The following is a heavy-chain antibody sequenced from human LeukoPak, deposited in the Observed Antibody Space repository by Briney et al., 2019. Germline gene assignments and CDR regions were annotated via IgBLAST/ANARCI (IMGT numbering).Heavy chain of an antibody. V-gene: IGHV3-30*18. J-gene: IGHJ6*02. CDR1: GFTFSSYG. D-gene: IGHD3-3*01. CDR3: AKELYDFSYYYYGMDV. CDR2: ISYDGSNK. Sequence: PGGSLRLSCAASGFTFSSYGIHWVRQAPGKGLEWVAVISYDGSNKYYADSVKGRFTISRDNSKNTLYLQMNSLRAEDTAVYYCAKELYDFSYYYYGMDVWGQGTTVTVSS.